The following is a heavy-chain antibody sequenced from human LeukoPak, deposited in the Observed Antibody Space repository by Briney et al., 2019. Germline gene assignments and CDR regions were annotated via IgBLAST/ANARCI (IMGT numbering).Heavy chain of an antibody. CDR3: TPDYFDIRGYSSVY. CDR2: IKRKSDGGKT. D-gene: IGHD3-22*01. CDR1: GFNFGNVY. J-gene: IGHJ4*02. V-gene: IGHV3-15*01. Sequence: KTGGSLRLSCVASGFNFGNVYMSWVRQAPGKGLDWVGRIKRKSDGGKTDYAAPVQGRFTISRDDSTSTLFLHMNSLKTEDTAVYFCTPDYFDIRGYSSVYWGQGILVTVSS.